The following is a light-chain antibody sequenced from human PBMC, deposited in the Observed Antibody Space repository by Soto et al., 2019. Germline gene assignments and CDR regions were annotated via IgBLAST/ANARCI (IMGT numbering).Light chain of an antibody. CDR1: QSISRN. CDR2: AAS. V-gene: IGKV1-39*01. CDR3: QQSYSSPRT. Sequence: DIQMTQSPYSLSASVGDRVTITCRASQSISRNLNWYQQKPGKAPKLLIYAASSLQSGVPSRFSGSGSGTDFTLTISSLQPGDFATYYCQQSYSSPRTFGQGTKVDIK. J-gene: IGKJ1*01.